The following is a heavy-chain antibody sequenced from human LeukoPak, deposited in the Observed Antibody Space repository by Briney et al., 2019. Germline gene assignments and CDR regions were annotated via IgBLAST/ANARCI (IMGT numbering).Heavy chain of an antibody. D-gene: IGHD3-9*01. Sequence: GGSLRLSCAASGFTFSDYYMSWIRQAPGKGLEWVSYISSSSSYTNYTDSVKGRFTISRDNAKNSLYLQMNSLRAEDTAVYYCARDRSYDILTGYSGILFDYWGQGTLVTVSS. J-gene: IGHJ4*02. CDR3: ARDRSYDILTGYSGILFDY. V-gene: IGHV3-11*06. CDR1: GFTFSDYY. CDR2: ISSSSSYT.